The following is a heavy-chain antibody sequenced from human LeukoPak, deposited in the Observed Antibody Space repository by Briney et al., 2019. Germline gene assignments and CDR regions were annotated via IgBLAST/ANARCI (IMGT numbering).Heavy chain of an antibody. D-gene: IGHD1-1*01. V-gene: IGHV3-7*01. CDR3: ARGRYESYYFDY. CDR1: GFTLSSYW. J-gene: IGHJ4*02. CDR2: IKQDGSEK. Sequence: PGGSLRLSCAASGFTLSSYWMSWVRQAPGKGLEWVANIKQDGSEKYHVDSVKGRFTISRGNPKNSLYLQMSSLRAEDTAVYYCARGRYESYYFDYWGQGTLVTVSS.